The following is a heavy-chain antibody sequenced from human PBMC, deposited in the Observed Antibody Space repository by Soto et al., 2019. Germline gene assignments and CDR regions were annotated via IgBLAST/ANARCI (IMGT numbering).Heavy chain of an antibody. D-gene: IGHD3-10*01. V-gene: IGHV3-13*04. CDR2: IGTIGDT. J-gene: IGHJ6*02. Sequence: EVQLVESGGGLVQPGGSLRLSCAASGFTFSSYDMHWVRQVTGKGLEWVSGIGTIGDTYYPDSVKGRFTISRENAQSSLYLQMNSLRAGDSAVYYCVREAFVVRGDIVDYHGMDVWGQGTTVTVSS. CDR3: VREAFVVRGDIVDYHGMDV. CDR1: GFTFSSYD.